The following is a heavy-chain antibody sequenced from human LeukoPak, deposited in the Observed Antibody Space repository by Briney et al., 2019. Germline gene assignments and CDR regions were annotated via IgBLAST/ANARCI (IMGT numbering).Heavy chain of an antibody. V-gene: IGHV4-4*07. D-gene: IGHD3-10*01. CDR2: IYSSGST. CDR1: GGSISGYY. CDR3: ARDRIGGYASGNYFVV. Sequence: PLETLSLTCTVSGGSISGYYWSWIRQPAGKGLEWIGRIYSSGSTNYHPSLKSRVTMSVDTSKNQFSLKLSSVTAADTAMYFCARDRIGGYASGNYFVVWGKGTTVTVSS. J-gene: IGHJ6*04.